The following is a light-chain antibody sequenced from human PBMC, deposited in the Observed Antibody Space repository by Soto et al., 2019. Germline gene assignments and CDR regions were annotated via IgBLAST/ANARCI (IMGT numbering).Light chain of an antibody. J-gene: IGKJ1*01. V-gene: IGKV1-5*02. CDR3: QQYNSYPWT. CDR1: QSVSTR. Sequence: DIQVAQSPSSLSASVGDRVTIICRASQSVSTRLAWYQQKPGKAPKVLIYDASSWAGGVPSRFSGSGSGTEFTLTISSLQPDDFATYYCQQYNSYPWTFGQGTKVDIK. CDR2: DAS.